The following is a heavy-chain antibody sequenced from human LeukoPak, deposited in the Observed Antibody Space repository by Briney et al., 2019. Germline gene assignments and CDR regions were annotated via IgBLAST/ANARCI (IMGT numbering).Heavy chain of an antibody. V-gene: IGHV3-23*01. J-gene: IGHJ3*02. CDR3: AKDRPSLYYYDSSGAPDDAFDI. D-gene: IGHD3-22*01. CDR2: ISGSGGST. CDR1: GFTFSSYA. Sequence: GGSLRLSCAASGFTFSSYAMSWVRQAPGKGLEWVSAISGSGGSTYYADSVKGRFTISRDNSKNTLCLQMNSLRAEDTAVYYCAKDRPSLYYYDSSGAPDDAFDIWGQGTMVTVSS.